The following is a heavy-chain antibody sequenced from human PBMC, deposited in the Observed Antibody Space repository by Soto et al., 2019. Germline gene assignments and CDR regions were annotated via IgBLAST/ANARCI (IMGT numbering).Heavy chain of an antibody. CDR3: ARRDSHVYFRYFDN. D-gene: IGHD3-16*01. V-gene: IGHV1-69*06. CDR1: GGTFSSYP. Sequence: QVPLVQSGAEVKRPGSSVKVSCKASGGTFSSYPIIWVRQAPGQGLEWMGGTNGNLGTGNYAQKFRGRLTITTDISTTTVYMELSSLTSEDTAVYYCARRDSHVYFRYFDNWGQGTLVTVSS. CDR2: TNGNLGTG. J-gene: IGHJ4*02.